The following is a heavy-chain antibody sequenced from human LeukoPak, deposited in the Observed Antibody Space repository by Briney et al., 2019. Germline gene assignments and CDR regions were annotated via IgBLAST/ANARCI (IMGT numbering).Heavy chain of an antibody. V-gene: IGHV1-69*01. D-gene: IGHD2-2*02. J-gene: IGHJ4*02. CDR2: IIPIFGTA. CDR3: ARVSQTYCSSTSCYSAPDY. Sequence: GASVKVSCKASGGTFSSYAISWVRQAPGQGLEWMGGIIPIFGTANYAQKFQGRLTLTADESTSTASMELSSLRSEDTAVYYCARVSQTYCSSTSCYSAPDYWGQGTLVTVSS. CDR1: GGTFSSYA.